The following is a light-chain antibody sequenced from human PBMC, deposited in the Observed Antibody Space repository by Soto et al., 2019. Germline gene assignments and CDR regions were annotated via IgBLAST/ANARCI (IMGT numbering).Light chain of an antibody. CDR1: QSIVRW. V-gene: IGKV1-5*03. J-gene: IGKJ1*01. Sequence: DIQMTQSPSTLSASLVFTFTITCLATQSIVRWLAWYQQQPGKAPTLLIHEASILASGVPPRFSGTGSATEFTLTIASLQSDDFATYYCQQYKTYPPTFGQGTKVDNK. CDR2: EAS. CDR3: QQYKTYPPT.